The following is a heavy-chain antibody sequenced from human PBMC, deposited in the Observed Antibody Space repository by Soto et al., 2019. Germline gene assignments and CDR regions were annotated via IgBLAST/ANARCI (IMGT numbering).Heavy chain of an antibody. CDR2: ISYDGGNK. CDR3: AKGDRIAAAGHFDY. V-gene: IGHV3-30*18. D-gene: IGHD6-13*01. CDR1: GFTFSSHG. J-gene: IGHJ4*02. Sequence: QVQLVESGGGVVQPGRSLRLSCAASGFTFSSHGMHWVRHAPGKGLEWVAVISYDGGNKYYADSVKGRFTISRDNSKNTLYLQMNSLRAEDTAVYYCAKGDRIAAAGHFDYWGQGTLVTVSS.